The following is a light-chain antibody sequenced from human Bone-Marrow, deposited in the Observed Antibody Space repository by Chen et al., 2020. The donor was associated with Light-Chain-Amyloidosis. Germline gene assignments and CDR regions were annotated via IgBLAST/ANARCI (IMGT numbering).Light chain of an antibody. CDR3: QVWDGASDTYV. CDR2: DDS. Sequence: SYVLTQSPSVSVAPGETAKITCGGDKMASRAVHWYQQMSGQAPVLVVYDDSDRPSGIPGRFSGSNSGNTATLTITRVEVGGEADYYCQVWDGASDTYVFGTGTTVTVL. CDR1: KMASRA. V-gene: IGLV3-21*02. J-gene: IGLJ1*01.